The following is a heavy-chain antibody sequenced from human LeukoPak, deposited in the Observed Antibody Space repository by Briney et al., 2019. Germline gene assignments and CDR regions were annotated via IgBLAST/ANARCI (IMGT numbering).Heavy chain of an antibody. Sequence: GGSLRLSCAASGFSFSSYAMSWVRQPPGKGVECVSVISRRDDYTYYADSGKGRFTISRDNSNNTLYLQMNTLRADDTAVYYCANDYRSGSFHDFWGQGTLVTVSS. D-gene: IGHD3-10*01. J-gene: IGHJ4*02. CDR3: ANDYRSGSFHDF. CDR2: ISRRDDYT. V-gene: IGHV3-23*01. CDR1: GFSFSSYA.